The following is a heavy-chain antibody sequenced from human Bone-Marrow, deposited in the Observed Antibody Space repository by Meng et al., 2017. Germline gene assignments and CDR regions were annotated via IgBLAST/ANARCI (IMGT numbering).Heavy chain of an antibody. CDR1: DGSFSGYY. J-gene: IGHJ4*02. D-gene: IGHD2-21*02. CDR2: INHSGST. V-gene: IGHV4-34*01. CDR3: ARVAYRWGGDCSYFDY. Sequence: QVQLQQWGAGLLKPSETLSLTCAVYDGSFSGYYWSWIRQPPGKGLEWIGEINHSGSTNYNPSLKSRVTISVDTSKNQFSLKLSSVTAADTAVYYCARVAYRWGGDCSYFDYWGQGTLVTVSS.